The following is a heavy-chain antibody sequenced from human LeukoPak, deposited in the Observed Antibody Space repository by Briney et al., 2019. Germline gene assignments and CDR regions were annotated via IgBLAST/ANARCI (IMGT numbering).Heavy chain of an antibody. CDR3: ARVVNSSSRVDY. J-gene: IGHJ4*02. V-gene: IGHV4-31*03. Sequence: KASETLSLTCTVSGGSISSGGYYWSWIRQHPGKGLEWIGYIYYSGSTNYNPSLKSRVTISVDTSKNQFSLKLSSVTAADTAVYYCARVVNSSSRVDYWGQGTLVTVSS. D-gene: IGHD6-6*01. CDR1: GGSISSGGYY. CDR2: IYYSGST.